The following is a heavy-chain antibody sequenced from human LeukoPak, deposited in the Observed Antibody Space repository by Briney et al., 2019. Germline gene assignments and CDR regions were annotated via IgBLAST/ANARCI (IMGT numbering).Heavy chain of an antibody. CDR3: ARVEKRVYYDSSGNTLDY. J-gene: IGHJ4*02. V-gene: IGHV3-53*01. Sequence: PGGSLRLSCAASGFTVSSNYMSWVRQAPGKGLEWVSVIYSGGSTYYADSVKGRFTISRDNSKNTLYLQMNSLRAEDTAVYYCARVEKRVYYDSSGNTLDYWGQGTLVTVSS. CDR1: GFTVSSNY. CDR2: IYSGGST. D-gene: IGHD3-22*01.